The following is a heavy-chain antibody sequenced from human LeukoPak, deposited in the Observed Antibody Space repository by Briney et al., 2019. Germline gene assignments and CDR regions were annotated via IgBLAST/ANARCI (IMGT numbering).Heavy chain of an antibody. D-gene: IGHD2-15*01. Sequence: GGSLRLSCAVSGFTFRSYWMSWVRQAPRKGLEWVASIKHDESEKYYVDSVKGRFTISRDNAKNSLYLQMNSLRAEDTAVYYCARQGGNFDYWGQGTLVTVSS. V-gene: IGHV3-7*01. J-gene: IGHJ4*02. CDR1: GFTFRSYW. CDR3: ARQGGNFDY. CDR2: IKHDESEK.